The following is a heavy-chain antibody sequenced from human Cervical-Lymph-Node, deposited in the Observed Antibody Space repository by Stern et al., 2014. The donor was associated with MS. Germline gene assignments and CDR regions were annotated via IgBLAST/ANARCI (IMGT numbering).Heavy chain of an antibody. CDR3: ARGTNWNLGY. J-gene: IGHJ4*02. V-gene: IGHV1-46*01. Sequence: QVQLVQSGAEGKNPWASVKVSFKASVYTLTSYYKNWARQPPGQALEWMGIINPSGGSTSYAQKFQGRVTMTRDTSTSTVYMELSSLRSEDTAVYYCARGTNWNLGYWGQGTLVTVSS. D-gene: IGHD1-20*01. CDR1: VYTLTSYY. CDR2: INPSGGST.